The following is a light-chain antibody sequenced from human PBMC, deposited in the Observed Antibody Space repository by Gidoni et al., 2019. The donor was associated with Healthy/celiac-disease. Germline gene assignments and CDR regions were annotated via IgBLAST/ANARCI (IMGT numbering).Light chain of an antibody. Sequence: EIVLTQSPATLTLSPGERATLSCRASQSVSSYLAWYQQKPGQAPTGIPARFSGSGSGTDFTLTISSLEPEDFAVYYCQQRSNWPPSITFGQXTRLEIK. J-gene: IGKJ5*01. V-gene: IGKV3-11*01. CDR1: QSVSSY. CDR3: QQRSNWPPSIT.